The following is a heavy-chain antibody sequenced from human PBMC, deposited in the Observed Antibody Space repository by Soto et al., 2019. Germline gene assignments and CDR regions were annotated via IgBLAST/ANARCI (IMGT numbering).Heavy chain of an antibody. CDR3: ARTYYYDSTGYYRTFDY. D-gene: IGHD3-22*01. CDR1: GFTFGSYA. J-gene: IGHJ4*02. CDR2: AGPSGSST. V-gene: IGHV3-23*01. Sequence: GGSLRLSCAASGFTFGSYAMSWVRLAPGKGLEWVSVAGPSGSSTFYADSVRGRFAISRDNVENTLYLQMNSLRVADTALYFCARTYYYDSTGYYRTFDYWGQGTLVTVSS.